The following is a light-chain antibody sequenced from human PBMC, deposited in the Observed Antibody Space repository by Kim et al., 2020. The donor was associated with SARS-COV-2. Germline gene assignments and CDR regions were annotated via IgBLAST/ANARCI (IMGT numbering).Light chain of an antibody. V-gene: IGKV3-15*01. Sequence: EIVMTKSPATLSVSPGERATLSCRASQSVSSNLAWYQQKPGQAPRLLSYGASTRATGIPARFSGSGSGTEFTLTISSLQSEDFAVYYCQQYNNWPPWTFGQGTKVDIK. CDR2: GAS. CDR1: QSVSSN. CDR3: QQYNNWPPWT. J-gene: IGKJ1*01.